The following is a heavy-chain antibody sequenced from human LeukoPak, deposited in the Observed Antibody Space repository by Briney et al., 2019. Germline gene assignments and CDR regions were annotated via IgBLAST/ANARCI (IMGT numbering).Heavy chain of an antibody. CDR3: TTLWGGGPDS. D-gene: IGHD3-16*01. CDR1: GFSFTNAW. Sequence: GGSLRLSCAASGFSFTNAWMSWVRQAPSKGLEYIGRIKSKTDGGTPEYAAPVKGRFTISRDDSKDTLYLQMNSLKTEDTAVYYYTTLWGGGPDSWGQGTLVTVSS. CDR2: IKSKTDGGTP. J-gene: IGHJ4*02. V-gene: IGHV3-15*01.